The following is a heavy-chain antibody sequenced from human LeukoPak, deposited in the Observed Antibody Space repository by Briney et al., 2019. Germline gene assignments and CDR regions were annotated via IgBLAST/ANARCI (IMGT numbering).Heavy chain of an antibody. Sequence: ASVKVSCKDSGYTFTGYYMHWVRQAPGQGLEWMGRINPNSGGTNYAQKFQGRVTMTRDTSISTAYMELSRLRSDDTAVYYCARNIVGATTPDDAFDIWGQGTMVTVSS. D-gene: IGHD1-26*01. CDR2: INPNSGGT. V-gene: IGHV1-2*06. J-gene: IGHJ3*02. CDR3: ARNIVGATTPDDAFDI. CDR1: GYTFTGYY.